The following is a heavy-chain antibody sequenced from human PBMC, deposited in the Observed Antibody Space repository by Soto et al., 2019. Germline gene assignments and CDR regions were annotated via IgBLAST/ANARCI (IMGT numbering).Heavy chain of an antibody. CDR2: IYYSGST. CDR1: GYSISSRNG. V-gene: IGHV4-28*01. D-gene: IGHD5-12*01. Sequence: SETLSLTCSVSGYSISSRNGWGGMRQPPGKGLEWIGYIYYSGSTYYHPSLKRRVTMSVDTSKNQFSLKLSSVTAADTAVYYCARHGYSGYDRRFDPWGQGTLVTVS. CDR3: ARHGYSGYDRRFDP. J-gene: IGHJ5*02.